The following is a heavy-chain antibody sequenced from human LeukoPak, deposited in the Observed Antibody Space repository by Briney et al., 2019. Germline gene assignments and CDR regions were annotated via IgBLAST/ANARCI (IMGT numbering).Heavy chain of an antibody. Sequence: GGTLRLSCAASGCMFDDYGMSWVRQAPGKGLEWVSGINWNGGRTGYADCVTGRFTMSRENAKNSLYLQMNSLRAEGTASYYCARDYDYGDYPGYWGQGTLVTVSS. CDR3: ARDYDYGDYPGY. D-gene: IGHD4-17*01. CDR2: INWNGGRT. V-gene: IGHV3-20*04. J-gene: IGHJ4*02. CDR1: GCMFDDYG.